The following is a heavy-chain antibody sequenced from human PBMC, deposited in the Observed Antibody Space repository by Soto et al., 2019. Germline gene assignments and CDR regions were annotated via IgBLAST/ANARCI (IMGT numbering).Heavy chain of an antibody. CDR2: ISSSSSYI. CDR1: GFTFSSYC. J-gene: IGHJ6*03. D-gene: IGHD2-15*01. V-gene: IGHV3-21*01. CDR3: ARLFYCSGGSCYSNYYYYYMDV. Sequence: PGGSLRLSCAASGFTFSSYCMNWVRQAPGKGLEWVSSISSSSSYIYYADSVKGRFTISRDNAKNSLYLQMNSLRAEDTAVYYCARLFYCSGGSCYSNYYYYYMDVWGKATTVTVSS.